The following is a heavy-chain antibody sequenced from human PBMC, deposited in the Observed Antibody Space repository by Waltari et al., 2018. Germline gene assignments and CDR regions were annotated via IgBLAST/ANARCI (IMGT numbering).Heavy chain of an antibody. CDR3: ARSPDYSGSSFATDPRYYFDY. V-gene: IGHV4-39*07. CDR1: GGSISSSSYY. CDR2: IYYSGST. J-gene: IGHJ4*02. Sequence: QLQLQESGPGLVKPSETLSLTCTVSGGSISSSSYYWGWIRQPPGKGLEWIGSIYYSGSTNYNPSLKSRVSISVDKSKNQFSLKLSSVTAADTAVYYCARSPDYSGSSFATDPRYYFDYWGQGTLVTVSS. D-gene: IGHD1-26*01.